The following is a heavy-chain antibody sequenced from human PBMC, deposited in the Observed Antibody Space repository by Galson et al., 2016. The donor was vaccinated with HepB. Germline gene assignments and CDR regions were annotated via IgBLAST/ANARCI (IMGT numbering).Heavy chain of an antibody. D-gene: IGHD5-18*01. CDR3: ARRILSWKQTFNL. J-gene: IGHJ4*02. CDR2: FFYSGRS. V-gene: IGHV4-39*01. CDR1: GDSINIRNYF. Sequence: SETLSLTCTVSGDSINIRNYFWSWVRQPPGKGLDWIGSFFYSGRSYYNPSLKSRVAISVDTSKSQVSLTLTSVPAADTVFYYCARRILSWKQTFNLWGPGILVTVSS.